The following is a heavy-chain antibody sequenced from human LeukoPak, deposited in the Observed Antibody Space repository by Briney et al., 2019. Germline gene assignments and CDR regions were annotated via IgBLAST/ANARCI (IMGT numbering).Heavy chain of an antibody. Sequence: SETLSLTCTVSDYSISSGYYWGWIRQPPGKGLEWIGSIYHSGSTYYNPSLKSRVTISVDTSKNQFSLKLSSVTAADTAVYYCARVQFDFWSGSKNYYFDYWGQGTLITVFS. CDR3: ARVQFDFWSGSKNYYFDY. CDR2: IYHSGST. J-gene: IGHJ4*02. CDR1: DYSISSGYY. V-gene: IGHV4-38-2*02. D-gene: IGHD3-3*01.